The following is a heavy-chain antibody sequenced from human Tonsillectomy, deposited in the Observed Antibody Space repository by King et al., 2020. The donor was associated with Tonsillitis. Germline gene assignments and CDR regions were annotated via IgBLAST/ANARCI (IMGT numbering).Heavy chain of an antibody. D-gene: IGHD3-3*01. J-gene: IGHJ6*03. CDR1: GGSISSGGYY. CDR2: IDDSGST. V-gene: IGHV4-31*03. Sequence: QLQESGPGLVKPSQTLSLTCTVSGGSISSGGYYWSWIRQHPGKGLEFIGYIDDSGSTYCNPSLKSRVSLSEDTSKNQFSLKLTSVTAADTAVYYWARAPCYDCWIGYRDVWGKGTTVTVSS. CDR3: ARAPCYDCWIGYRDV.